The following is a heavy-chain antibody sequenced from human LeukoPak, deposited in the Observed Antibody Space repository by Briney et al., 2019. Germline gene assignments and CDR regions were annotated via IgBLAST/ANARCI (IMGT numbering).Heavy chain of an antibody. Sequence: SETLSLTCAVYGGSFSGYYWSWIRQPPGKGLEWIGYIYYSGSTNYNPSLKSRVTISVDTSKNQFSLKLSSVTAADTAVYYCARHVRQQLAHYYYYGMDVWGQGTTVTVSS. CDR2: IYYSGST. D-gene: IGHD6-13*01. CDR1: GGSFSGYY. V-gene: IGHV4-59*08. J-gene: IGHJ6*02. CDR3: ARHVRQQLAHYYYYGMDV.